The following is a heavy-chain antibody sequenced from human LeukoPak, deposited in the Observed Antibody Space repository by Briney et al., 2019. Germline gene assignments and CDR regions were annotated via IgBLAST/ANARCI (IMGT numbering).Heavy chain of an antibody. Sequence: ASEKASCKASRSTFTRYGISWVRQAAGHGLEWMGWIGAYNGNTNDAQKLQGRVTMTTDTSTSTAYMELRSLRSDDTAVYYCARGGYQRRSSDYWGQGTLVTVSS. D-gene: IGHD2-2*01. V-gene: IGHV1-18*01. CDR1: RSTFTRYG. J-gene: IGHJ4*02. CDR3: ARGGYQRRSSDY. CDR2: IGAYNGNT.